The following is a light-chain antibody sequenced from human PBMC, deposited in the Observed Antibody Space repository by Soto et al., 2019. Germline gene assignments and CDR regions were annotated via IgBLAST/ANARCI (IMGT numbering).Light chain of an antibody. CDR2: GAS. CDR3: QHDFDLPLT. J-gene: IGKJ4*01. V-gene: IGKV3D-7*01. CDR1: QSLSNTS. Sequence: EIVMTQSPVTLSLSPGDQATLSCRASQSLSNTSISWYQQKPGQAPRLLIYGASTRTSGIPARLSGSGSGTDFTLTISSLQPEDFALYYCQHDFDLPLTFGGGTKVEIK.